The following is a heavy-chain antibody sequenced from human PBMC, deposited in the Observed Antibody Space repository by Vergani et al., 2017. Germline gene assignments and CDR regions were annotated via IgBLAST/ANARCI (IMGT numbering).Heavy chain of an antibody. Sequence: EVQLLESGGGLVQPGGSLRLTCAASGFTFDDYAMHWVRQAPGKGLEWVSGISWNSGSIGYADSVKGRFTISRDNAKNSLYLQMNSLRAEDTALYYCAKDFRMTTVTTGFDYWGQGTLVTVSS. CDR3: AKDFRMTTVTTGFDY. J-gene: IGHJ4*02. CDR2: ISWNSGSI. D-gene: IGHD4-17*01. V-gene: IGHV3-9*01. CDR1: GFTFDDYA.